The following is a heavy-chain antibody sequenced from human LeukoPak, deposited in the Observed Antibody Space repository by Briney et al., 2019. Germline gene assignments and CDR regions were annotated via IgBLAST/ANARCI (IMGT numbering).Heavy chain of an antibody. CDR3: AKLEGTGWSGYMDV. D-gene: IGHD6-19*01. CDR2: ISGSGDAT. V-gene: IGHV3-23*01. CDR1: GFTFSNYA. J-gene: IGHJ6*03. Sequence: GGSLRLSCLASGFTFSNYAMNWVRQAPGKGLEWVSAISGSGDATYYADSVRGRFIISRDNFRNTQFLHLKDLRAEDTAIYYCAKLEGTGWSGYMDVWGKGTTVTVS.